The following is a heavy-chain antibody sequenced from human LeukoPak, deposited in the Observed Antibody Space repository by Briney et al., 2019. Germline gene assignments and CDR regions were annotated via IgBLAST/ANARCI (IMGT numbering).Heavy chain of an antibody. D-gene: IGHD2-8*02. CDR2: ISSSGSTI. J-gene: IGHJ4*02. CDR1: GFTFSSYE. CDR3: ARSGPHDVQVKTRTFDY. Sequence: GGSLRLSCAASGFTFSSYEMNWVRQAPGKGLEWVSYISSSGSTIYYADSVKGRFTISRDNAKNSLYLQMNSLRVEDTAVYYCARSGPHDVQVKTRTFDYWGQGTLVIVSS. V-gene: IGHV3-48*03.